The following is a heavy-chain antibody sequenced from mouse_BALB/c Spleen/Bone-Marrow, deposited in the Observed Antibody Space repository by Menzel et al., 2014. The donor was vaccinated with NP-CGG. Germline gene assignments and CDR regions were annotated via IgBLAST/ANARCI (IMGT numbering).Heavy chain of an antibody. V-gene: IGHV1S81*02. D-gene: IGHD2-2*01. Sequence: QVQLQQSGAELVKPGASVKLSCKASGYTFTSYWMHWVKQRPGQGLEWIGEINPSNGRSNYSEKFKSKATLTVDKSSSTTYMQLSSLTSEDSAVYSCARYNAYDWYFDVWGAGTTATVYS. CDR3: ARYNAYDWYFDV. CDR1: GYTFTSYW. CDR2: INPSNGRS. J-gene: IGHJ1*01.